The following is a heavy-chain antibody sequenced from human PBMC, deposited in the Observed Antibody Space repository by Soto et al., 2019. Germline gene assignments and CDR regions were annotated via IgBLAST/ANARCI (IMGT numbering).Heavy chain of an antibody. J-gene: IGHJ4*02. Sequence: PSETLSLTCTVSGGSISSSSYYWGWIRQPPGKGLEWIGSIYYSGSTYYNPSLKSRVTISVDTSKNQFSLKLSSVTAADTAVYYCARRGRYSSSPEFDYWGQGTLVTVSS. CDR1: GGSISSSSYY. CDR3: ARRGRYSSSPEFDY. CDR2: IYYSGST. D-gene: IGHD6-6*01. V-gene: IGHV4-39*01.